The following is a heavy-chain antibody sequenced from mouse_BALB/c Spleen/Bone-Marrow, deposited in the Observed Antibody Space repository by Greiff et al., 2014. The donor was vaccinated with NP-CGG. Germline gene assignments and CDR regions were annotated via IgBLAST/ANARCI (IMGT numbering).Heavy chain of an antibody. V-gene: IGHV1-77*01. CDR1: GYTFTDYV. Sequence: VKLVESGPELVKPGASVKMSCKASGYTFTDYVISWVKQRTGQGLEWIGEIYPGSGSTYYNEKFKGKATLTAAKSSNTAYMQLSSLTSEDSAAYFCANGDYGSSYYYAMDHWGQGTSVTVSS. D-gene: IGHD1-1*01. J-gene: IGHJ4*01. CDR3: ANGDYGSSYYYAMDH. CDR2: IYPGSGST.